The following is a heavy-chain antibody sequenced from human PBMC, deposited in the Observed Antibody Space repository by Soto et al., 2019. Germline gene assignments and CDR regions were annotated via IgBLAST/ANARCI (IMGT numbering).Heavy chain of an antibody. Sequence: ASVKVSCKASGYTFTSYAMHWVRQAPGQRLEWMGWINAGNGNTKYSQKFQGRVTITRDTSASTAYMELSSLRSEDTAVYYCARAARPSRDGYNRDFEDWGQGPLVTV. CDR1: GYTFTSYA. D-gene: IGHD5-12*01. J-gene: IGHJ4*02. CDR3: ARAARPSRDGYNRDFED. V-gene: IGHV1-3*01. CDR2: INAGNGNT.